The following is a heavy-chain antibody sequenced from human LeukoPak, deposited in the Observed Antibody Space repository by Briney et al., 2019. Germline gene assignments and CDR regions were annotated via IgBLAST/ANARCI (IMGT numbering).Heavy chain of an antibody. Sequence: TGGSLRLSCAASGFTFSSYGMHWVRQAPGKGLEWVAVISYDGSNKYYADSVKGRFTISRDNSKNTLYLQMNSLRAEDTAVYYCAKRYSGLVGQLHEDYWGQGTLVTVSS. V-gene: IGHV3-30*18. J-gene: IGHJ4*02. CDR2: ISYDGSNK. CDR3: AKRYSGLVGQLHEDY. CDR1: GFTFSSYG. D-gene: IGHD2-15*01.